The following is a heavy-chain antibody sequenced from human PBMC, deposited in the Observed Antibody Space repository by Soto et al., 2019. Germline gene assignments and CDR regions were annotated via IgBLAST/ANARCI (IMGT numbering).Heavy chain of an antibody. CDR1: GFTFTNYA. J-gene: IGHJ4*02. V-gene: IGHV3-23*01. CDR2: IGGGSGST. Sequence: EVQLLESGGGFVQPGGSLRLSCAASGFTFTNYALSWVRQAPGKGLEWGSTIGGGSGSTSYADSVKGRFSISRENSKNTLYLQMSSLRAAATALYYCATPMYSTSWYYFVSWGQRTLVTVSS. D-gene: IGHD6-13*01. CDR3: ATPMYSTSWYYFVS.